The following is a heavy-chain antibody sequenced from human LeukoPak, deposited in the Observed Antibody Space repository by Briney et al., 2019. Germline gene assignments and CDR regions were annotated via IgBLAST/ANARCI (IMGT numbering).Heavy chain of an antibody. Sequence: KPSETLSLTCTVSGGSISSSSYYWGWIRQPPGQGLEWIGSIYYSGSTYYNPSLKSRVTISIDTSKNQFSLKLSSVTAEDTAVYYCASRYSSGWYGVDYWGQGTLVTVSS. V-gene: IGHV4-39*01. CDR2: IYYSGST. D-gene: IGHD6-19*01. J-gene: IGHJ4*02. CDR3: ASRYSSGWYGVDY. CDR1: GGSISSSSYY.